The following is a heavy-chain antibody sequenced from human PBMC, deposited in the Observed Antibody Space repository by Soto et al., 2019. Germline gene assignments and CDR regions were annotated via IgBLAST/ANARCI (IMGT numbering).Heavy chain of an antibody. CDR3: ARWSSGWYYFDY. Sequence: PSETLSLTCTVSGGSVSSSSYYWGWIRQPPGKGLEWIGSIYYSGSTYYNPSLKSRVTISVDTSRNQFSLKLSSVTAADTAVYYCARWSSGWYYFDYWGQGTLVTVSS. D-gene: IGHD6-19*01. CDR2: IYYSGST. V-gene: IGHV4-39*01. J-gene: IGHJ4*02. CDR1: GGSVSSSSYY.